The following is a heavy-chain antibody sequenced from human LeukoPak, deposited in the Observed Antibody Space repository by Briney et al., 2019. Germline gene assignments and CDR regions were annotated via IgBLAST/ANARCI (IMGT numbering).Heavy chain of an antibody. CDR2: IYYSGST. Sequence: SETLSLTCTVSGGSISSYYWSWIRQPPGKGLEWIGYIYYSGSTNYNASLKSRVTISVDTSKNQFSLKLSSVTAADTAVYYCARHAPGYCSSTSCYDTHRTFDYWGQGTLVTVSS. CDR1: GGSISSYY. D-gene: IGHD2-2*03. V-gene: IGHV4-59*08. CDR3: ARHAPGYCSSTSCYDTHRTFDY. J-gene: IGHJ4*02.